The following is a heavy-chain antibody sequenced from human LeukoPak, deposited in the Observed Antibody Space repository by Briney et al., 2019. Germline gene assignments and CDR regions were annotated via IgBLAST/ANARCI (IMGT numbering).Heavy chain of an antibody. CDR1: GYTFTGHY. D-gene: IGHD2-15*01. J-gene: IGHJ5*02. Sequence: EASVKVSCTASGYTFTGHYMHWVRQAPGQGLEWMGWINPNSGGTNYAQKFQGRVTMTRDTSISTAYMELSRLRSDDTAVYYCARGIVVVVAVGWFDPWGQGTLVTVSS. V-gene: IGHV1-2*02. CDR3: ARGIVVVVAVGWFDP. CDR2: INPNSGGT.